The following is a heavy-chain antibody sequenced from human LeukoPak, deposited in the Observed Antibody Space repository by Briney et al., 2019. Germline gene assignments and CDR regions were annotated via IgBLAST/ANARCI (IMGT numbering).Heavy chain of an antibody. J-gene: IGHJ2*01. CDR1: GNTFGSFA. V-gene: IGHV1-69*04. Sequence: SMKVSCKPSGNTFGSFAISWVRQAPGQGLEWMGRIIPILDMTNYAQKFQGRITITADKSTTTAYMELRRLTSEDTAVYYCARVGYCSHGSCLRLDWYFDLWGRGTLVTVSS. CDR2: IIPILDMT. CDR3: ARVGYCSHGSCLRLDWYFDL. D-gene: IGHD2-15*01.